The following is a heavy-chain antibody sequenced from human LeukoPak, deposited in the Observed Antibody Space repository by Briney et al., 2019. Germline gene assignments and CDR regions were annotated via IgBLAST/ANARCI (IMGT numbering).Heavy chain of an antibody. V-gene: IGHV3-23*01. CDR3: AKDMPTELPSLTPGQPPHYFDY. CDR2: ISGSGGST. D-gene: IGHD2-15*01. J-gene: IGHJ4*02. CDR1: GFTFSSYA. Sequence: QPGGSLRLSCAASGFTFSSYAMSWVRQAPGKGLEWVSAISGSGGSTYYADSVKGRFTISRDNSKNTLYLQMNSLRAEDTAVYYCAKDMPTELPSLTPGQPPHYFDYWGQGTLVTVSS.